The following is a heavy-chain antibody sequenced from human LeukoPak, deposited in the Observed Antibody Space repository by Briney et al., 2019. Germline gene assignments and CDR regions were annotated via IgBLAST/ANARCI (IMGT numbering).Heavy chain of an antibody. CDR1: GFTFSSYA. J-gene: IGHJ5*02. CDR3: AAGGYCSSTSCVPNWFDP. D-gene: IGHD2-2*01. V-gene: IGHV3-30-3*01. Sequence: GGSLRLSCAASGFTFSSYAMHWVRQAPSKGREWVAVISYDGSNKYYADSVKGRFTISRDNSKNTLYLQMNSLRAEDTAVYYCAAGGYCSSTSCVPNWFDPWGQGTLVTVSS. CDR2: ISYDGSNK.